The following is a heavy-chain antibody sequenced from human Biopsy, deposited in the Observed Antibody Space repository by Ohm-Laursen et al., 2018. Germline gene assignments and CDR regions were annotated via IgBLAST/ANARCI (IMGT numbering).Heavy chain of an antibody. V-gene: IGHV1-24*01. Sequence: ASVKASCNVCGYTLSELCMHWLRQVPGKGLEWMGGFAPENGKTVYAQNFQARVSLTEDTSTDTAYMELRSLRSEDTAVYYCAADINVWNVNYWGQGTQVTVSS. CDR1: GYTLSELC. CDR3: AADINVWNVNY. D-gene: IGHD1-1*01. CDR2: FAPENGKT. J-gene: IGHJ4*02.